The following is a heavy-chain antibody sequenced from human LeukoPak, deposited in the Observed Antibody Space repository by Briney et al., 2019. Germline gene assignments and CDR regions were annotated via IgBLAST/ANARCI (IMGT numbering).Heavy chain of an antibody. D-gene: IGHD2-15*01. Sequence: PSETLSLTCTVSGGSISSSSFYWDWIRQPPGKGLEWIGSVYHIGSTYYNPSLKSRVTVSVDTSKNQFSLKLSSVTAADTALYYCARKAYSDAFDFWGQGKMVIVSS. CDR1: GGSISSSSFY. J-gene: IGHJ3*01. CDR2: VYHIGST. CDR3: ARKAYSDAFDF. V-gene: IGHV4-39*07.